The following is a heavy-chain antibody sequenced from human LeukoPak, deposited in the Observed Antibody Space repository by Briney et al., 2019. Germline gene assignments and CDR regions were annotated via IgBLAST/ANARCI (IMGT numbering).Heavy chain of an antibody. D-gene: IGHD6-13*01. J-gene: IGHJ5*02. CDR3: ARDLSSCWFDP. CDR1: GYTFTSYY. V-gene: IGHV1-46*01. CDR2: INPSGGTT. Sequence: ASVKVSCKASGYTFTSYYIHWVRQAPGQGLEWMGIINPSGGTTSYAQKFQGRVTMTRDTSTTTVYMELSSLRSEDTAVYYCARDLSSCWFDPWGQGTLVTVSS.